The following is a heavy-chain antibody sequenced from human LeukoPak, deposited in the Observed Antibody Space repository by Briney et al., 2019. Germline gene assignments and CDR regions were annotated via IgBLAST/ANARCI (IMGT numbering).Heavy chain of an antibody. V-gene: IGHV4-59*01. CDR3: ARVESYYDFWSGYHFDAFDI. CDR2: IYYSGST. J-gene: IGHJ3*02. Sequence: SETLSLTCTVSGGSISSYYWSWIRQPPGKGLEWIGYIYYSGSTSYNPSLKSRVTISVDTSKNQFSLKLSSVTAADTAVYYCARVESYYDFWSGYHFDAFDIWGQGTMVTVSS. CDR1: GGSISSYY. D-gene: IGHD3-3*01.